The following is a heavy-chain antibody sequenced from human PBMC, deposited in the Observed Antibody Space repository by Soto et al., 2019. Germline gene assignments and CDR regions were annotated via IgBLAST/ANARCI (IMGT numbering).Heavy chain of an antibody. CDR3: ARVPRYSFPTSNDCDS. CDR1: GGTFYTYT. V-gene: IGHV1-69*18. Sequence: QVQLVQSGAEVRKPGSSVPVSCKASGGTFYTYTFSWVRQAPGQGLEWMGSITPIYPTTNYAEKFQGRLTVTADGSTNTAYMELNSLTSEDTAVYYCARVPRYSFPTSNDCDSWGQGTLVTVSS. D-gene: IGHD5-18*01. CDR2: ITPIYPTT. J-gene: IGHJ4*02.